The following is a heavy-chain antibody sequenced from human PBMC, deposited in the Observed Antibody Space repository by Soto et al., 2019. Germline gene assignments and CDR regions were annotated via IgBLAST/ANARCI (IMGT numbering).Heavy chain of an antibody. CDR2: ISYDGSNR. V-gene: IGHV3-30*03. D-gene: IGHD2-21*01. Sequence: QVQLAESGGGVVQPGRSLRLSCTTSGFVFNDYDIHWVRQAPGKGLAWLASISYDGSNRYYADSVKGRFTISRDNSKNTLSLPINGVGAEDTAVYYCSRGIKGGLDDWGPGTLVTVSS. CDR1: GFVFNDYD. CDR3: SRGIKGGLDD. J-gene: IGHJ4*02.